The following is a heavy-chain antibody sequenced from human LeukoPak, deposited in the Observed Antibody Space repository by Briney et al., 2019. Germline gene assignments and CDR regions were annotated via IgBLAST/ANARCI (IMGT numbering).Heavy chain of an antibody. CDR3: ARDQTYSGSGIYTYFDY. Sequence: SETLSLTCTVSGGSISSGGYYWSWIRQPAGKELEYIGRIYSTGSTNYNPSLRSRVTISVDTSKNHFSLKLSSVTAADTAVYYCARDQTYSGSGIYTYFDYWGQGILVTVST. D-gene: IGHD3-10*01. CDR2: IYSTGST. CDR1: GGSISSGGYY. V-gene: IGHV4-61*02. J-gene: IGHJ4*02.